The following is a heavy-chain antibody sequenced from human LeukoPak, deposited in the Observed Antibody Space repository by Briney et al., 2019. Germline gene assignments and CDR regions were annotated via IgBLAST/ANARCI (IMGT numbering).Heavy chain of an antibody. V-gene: IGHV1-2*02. CDR1: GYTFIGYY. J-gene: IGHJ4*02. Sequence: ASVKVSCKASGYTFIGYYIHWVRQAPGQGLEWMGWINPNSGGTNYEEKFQGRVTMTRDTSISTAYMELSRLRSDDTAVYYCARDASSFDYWGQGTLVTVSS. CDR3: ARDASSFDY. CDR2: INPNSGGT.